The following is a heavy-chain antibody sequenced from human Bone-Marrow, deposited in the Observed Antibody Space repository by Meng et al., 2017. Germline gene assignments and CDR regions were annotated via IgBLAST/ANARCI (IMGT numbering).Heavy chain of an antibody. V-gene: IGHV3-23*01. D-gene: IGHD1-1*01. CDR2: ISVSGGNT. CDR3: ATKTTELDN. CDR1: GFTFNSYA. J-gene: IGHJ4*02. Sequence: GESPKISCAASGFTFNSYAMNWVRQAPGKGLEWVSLISVSGGNTYYADSVKGRFTISRDNSKNTLYLQMNSLRAEDTAVYYCATKTTELDNWGQGTQVTVSS.